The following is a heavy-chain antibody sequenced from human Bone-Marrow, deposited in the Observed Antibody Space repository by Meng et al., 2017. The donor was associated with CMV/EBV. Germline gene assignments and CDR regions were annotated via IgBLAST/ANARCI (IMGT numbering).Heavy chain of an antibody. CDR3: ARGPWDVWSGYYVDY. J-gene: IGHJ4*02. CDR1: GFTLSDYW. V-gene: IGHV3-74*03. D-gene: IGHD3-3*01. CDR2: IYIDERRAPNT. Sequence: GGSLRLSCAASGFTLSDYWMHWVRQAPGKGLMWVARIYIDERRAPNTMHADSVKGRFTGSSDNAKNTLYLQMNSLRVEDTAVYYCARGPWDVWSGYYVDYWGQGTLVTVSS.